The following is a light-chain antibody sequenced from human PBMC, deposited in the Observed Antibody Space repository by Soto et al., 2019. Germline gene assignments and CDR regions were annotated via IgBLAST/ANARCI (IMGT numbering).Light chain of an antibody. Sequence: EIVLTQSPRTLSLSAGDGVSLSCRASQTVPNNYLAWYQQKPDQAPRLLIFGASNRATGIPDRFGGSGSGTDFTLSISRLEPEDFAVYYCQQYGASPLTFGGGARLEVK. J-gene: IGKJ4*01. CDR2: GAS. CDR3: QQYGASPLT. V-gene: IGKV3-20*01. CDR1: QTVPNNY.